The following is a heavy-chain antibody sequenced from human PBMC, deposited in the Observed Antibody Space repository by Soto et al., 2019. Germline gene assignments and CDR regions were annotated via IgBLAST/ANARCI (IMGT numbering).Heavy chain of an antibody. CDR3: ARGMSGYYFDSSGYPNPGPFDY. CDR2: FYYSGPT. V-gene: IGHV4-59*01. Sequence: SETLSLTCSVSGGSFSPNYWSWIRQPPGGGLEWIGSFYYSGPTNYNPSLSSQVTISVDTSKNQFSLQLTSVTAADTAVYYCARGMSGYYFDSSGYPNPGPFDYWGQGALVTVSS. CDR1: GGSFSPNY. D-gene: IGHD3-22*01. J-gene: IGHJ4*02.